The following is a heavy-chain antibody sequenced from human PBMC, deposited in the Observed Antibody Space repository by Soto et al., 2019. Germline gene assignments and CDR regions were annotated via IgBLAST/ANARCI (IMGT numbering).Heavy chain of an antibody. D-gene: IGHD3-10*01. CDR1: GGSISSGGYY. Sequence: QVQLQESGPGLVKPSQTLSLTCTVSGGSISSGGYYWSWIRQPPGKGLEWIGYIYYSGRTYSNPSLKSRVNLSVDTSKNQFSLKLSSVTAADTAVYYCASTMDLPPFDYWGQGTLVTVSS. CDR2: IYYSGRT. J-gene: IGHJ4*02. V-gene: IGHV4-31*03. CDR3: ASTMDLPPFDY.